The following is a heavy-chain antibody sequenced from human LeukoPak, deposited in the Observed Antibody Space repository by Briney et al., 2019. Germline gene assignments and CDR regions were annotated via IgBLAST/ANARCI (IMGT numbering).Heavy chain of an antibody. Sequence: GGSLRLSCAASRFTFSSYNMNWVRQAPGKGLEWVSPISSSGSYIYYADSVKGRFTISRDNSKNTLYLQMNSLRAEDTAVYYCAKEIDYWGQGTLVTVSS. CDR3: AKEIDY. V-gene: IGHV3-21*04. CDR2: ISSSGSYI. J-gene: IGHJ4*02. CDR1: RFTFSSYN.